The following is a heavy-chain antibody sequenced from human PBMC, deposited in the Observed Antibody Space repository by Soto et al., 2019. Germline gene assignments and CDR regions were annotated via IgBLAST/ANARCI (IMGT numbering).Heavy chain of an antibody. Sequence: PSETLSLTCAVSGGSIISSNWWNWVRQPPGKGLEWIGEVYHSGSTTYKPSLRSRVTISVDKSKNQFSLKLSSVTATDTAIYYCARRDWSGTTSHFYFDYWGQGAPVTVSS. V-gene: IGHV4-4*02. CDR2: VYHSGST. CDR1: GGSIISSNW. J-gene: IGHJ4*02. CDR3: ARRDWSGTTSHFYFDY. D-gene: IGHD4-17*01.